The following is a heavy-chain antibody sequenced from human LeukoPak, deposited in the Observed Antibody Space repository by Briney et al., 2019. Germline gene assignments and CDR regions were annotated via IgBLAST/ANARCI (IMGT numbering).Heavy chain of an antibody. Sequence: TSETLSLTCGVSGGSFSGYYWSWIRQSPGKGLEWIGENDHSGSTNYNPSLKSRLTISLDTSKNHFSLKLRSVTAADTAVYFCARPVLRFRNGFEIWGQGTVVTVSS. D-gene: IGHD3-3*01. J-gene: IGHJ3*02. CDR1: GGSFSGYY. V-gene: IGHV4-34*01. CDR3: ARPVLRFRNGFEI. CDR2: NDHSGST.